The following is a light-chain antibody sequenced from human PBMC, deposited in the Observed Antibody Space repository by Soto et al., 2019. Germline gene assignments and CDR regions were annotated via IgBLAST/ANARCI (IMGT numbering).Light chain of an antibody. CDR3: QQYNNWPVT. CDR1: QSVRSN. V-gene: IGKV3-15*01. J-gene: IGKJ1*01. Sequence: EIVLTQSPATLSLSPGERATLSCRDSQSVRSNLAWYQQTPGQAPRILIYGASTRATGIPARFICSGAGTECTRPISSLQSEDVEVDDCQQYNNWPVTFGQGTKVDIK. CDR2: GAS.